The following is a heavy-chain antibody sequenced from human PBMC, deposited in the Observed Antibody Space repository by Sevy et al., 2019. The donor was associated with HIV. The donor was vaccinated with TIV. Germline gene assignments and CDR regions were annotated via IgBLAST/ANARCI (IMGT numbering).Heavy chain of an antibody. CDR2: ISGSGGST. Sequence: GGSLRLSCAASGFTFSSYAMSWVRQAPGKGLEWVSAISGSGGSTYYADSVKGRFTISRDNSKNTLYLQMNSLRAEDTAVYYCAKDRSVTIFGVANDAFDIRGQGTMVTVSS. V-gene: IGHV3-23*01. CDR1: GFTFSSYA. D-gene: IGHD3-3*01. J-gene: IGHJ3*02. CDR3: AKDRSVTIFGVANDAFDI.